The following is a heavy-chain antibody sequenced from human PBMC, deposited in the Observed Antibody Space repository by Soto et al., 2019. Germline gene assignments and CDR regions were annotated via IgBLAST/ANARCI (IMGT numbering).Heavy chain of an antibody. CDR2: MNPNSGNT. V-gene: IGHV1-8*01. Sequence: ASVKVSCKTSGYTFASYDINWVRQATGQGLEWMGWMNPNSGNTGYAQKFQGRVTMTRNTSISTAYMELSSLRSEDTAVYYCASWDDSSGYYTDWGQGTLVTVSS. J-gene: IGHJ4*02. CDR1: GYTFASYD. D-gene: IGHD3-22*01. CDR3: ASWDDSSGYYTD.